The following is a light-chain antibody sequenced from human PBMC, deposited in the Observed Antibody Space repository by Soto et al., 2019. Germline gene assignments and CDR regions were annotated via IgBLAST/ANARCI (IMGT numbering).Light chain of an antibody. CDR1: QSVDTRR. V-gene: IGKV3-20*01. CDR3: QQYSSSPRT. CDR2: AAS. J-gene: IGKJ5*01. Sequence: EIVLTQSPGTLSLSPGERGTLSCRASQSVDTRRFAWYQQKPGQAPRLLIYAASFRATGTPDRFSGSGSGTDFSLTISRLEPEDFAVYHCQQYSSSPRTFGQGTRLEIK.